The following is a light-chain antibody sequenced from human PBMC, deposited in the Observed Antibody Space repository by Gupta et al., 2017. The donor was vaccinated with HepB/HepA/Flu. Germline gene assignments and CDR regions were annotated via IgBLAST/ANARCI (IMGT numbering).Light chain of an antibody. CDR3: QAWDTNTVI. CDR2: QDT. Sequence: SYGLTQPPSLSVSPGQTARITCSGDKLGDKYACWYQQRPGQSPVLAIYQDTERPSGIPERFSGSNSGNTATLTISGTQAMDEADYYCQAWDTNTVIFGGGTKLTVL. V-gene: IGLV3-1*01. CDR1: KLGDKY. J-gene: IGLJ2*01.